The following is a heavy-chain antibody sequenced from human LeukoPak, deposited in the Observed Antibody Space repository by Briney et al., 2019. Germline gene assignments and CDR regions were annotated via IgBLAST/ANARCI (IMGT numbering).Heavy chain of an antibody. J-gene: IGHJ4*02. D-gene: IGHD4-23*01. V-gene: IGHV3-7*01. CDR1: GFTFSSYW. CDR3: ATAGSVVTLGY. CDR2: IKQDGSEK. Sequence: AGGSLRLSCAASGFTFSSYWMSWFRQAPGKGLEWVANIKQDGSEKYYVDSVKGRFTISRDNAKNSMYLQMSSLRAEDTAVYCCATAGSVVTLGYWGQGTLVTVSS.